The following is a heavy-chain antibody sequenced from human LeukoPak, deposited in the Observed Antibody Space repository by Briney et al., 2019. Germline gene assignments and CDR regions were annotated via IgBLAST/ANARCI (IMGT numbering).Heavy chain of an antibody. CDR2: SYYSGST. CDR3: ARERIPYSSSPGAFDI. CDR1: GGSISSYY. D-gene: IGHD6-6*01. J-gene: IGHJ3*02. Sequence: PSETLSLTCTVSGGSISSYYWSWIRQPPGKGLEWIGYSYYSGSTNYNPSLKSRVTISVDTSKNQFSLKLSSVTAADTAVYYCARERIPYSSSPGAFDIWGQGTMVTVSS. V-gene: IGHV4-59*01.